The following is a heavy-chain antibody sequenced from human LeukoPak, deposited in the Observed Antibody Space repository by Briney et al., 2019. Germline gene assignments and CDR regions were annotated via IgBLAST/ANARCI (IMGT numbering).Heavy chain of an antibody. D-gene: IGHD6-13*01. CDR3: AREVGLAAADYYYYGMDV. CDR2: IYYSGST. J-gene: IGHJ6*02. Sequence: SETLSLTCTVSGGSISSSSYYWGWIRQPPGKGLEWIGSIYYSGSTYYNPSLKSRVTISVDTSKNQFSLKLSSVTAADTAVYYCAREVGLAAADYYYYGMDVWGQGTTVTVSS. V-gene: IGHV4-39*07. CDR1: GGSISSSSYY.